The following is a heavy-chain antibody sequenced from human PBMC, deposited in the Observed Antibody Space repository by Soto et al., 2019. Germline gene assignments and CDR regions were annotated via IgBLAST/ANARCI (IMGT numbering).Heavy chain of an antibody. CDR3: AGLNYYDSTGTIDY. J-gene: IGHJ4*02. V-gene: IGHV4-59*01. D-gene: IGHD3-22*01. Sequence: PSETLSLTCTVSGGSINSYYWSWIRQPPGKGLEWIGYIYHSGYTNYNPSLKSRVTISVDTSKNQFSLKVSSVTAADTAMYYCAGLNYYDSTGTIDYWGQGTLVTVSS. CDR1: GGSINSYY. CDR2: IYHSGYT.